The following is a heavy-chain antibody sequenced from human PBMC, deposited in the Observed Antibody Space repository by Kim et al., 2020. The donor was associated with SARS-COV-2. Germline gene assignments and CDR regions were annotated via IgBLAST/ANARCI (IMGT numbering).Heavy chain of an antibody. Sequence: SETLSLTCTVSGYSISSGYYWGWIRQPPGKGLEWIGSIYHSGSTYYNPSLKSRVTISVDTSKNQFSLKLSSVTAADTAVYYCARNEQQLEGSWFDPWGKG. J-gene: IGHJ5*02. CDR2: IYHSGST. CDR1: GYSISSGYY. D-gene: IGHD6-13*01. CDR3: ARNEQQLEGSWFDP. V-gene: IGHV4-38-2*02.